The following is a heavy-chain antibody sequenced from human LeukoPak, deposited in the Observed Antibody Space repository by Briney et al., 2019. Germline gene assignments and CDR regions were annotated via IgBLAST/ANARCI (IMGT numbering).Heavy chain of an antibody. CDR1: GFTLGSYA. D-gene: IGHD5-12*01. J-gene: IGHJ4*02. Sequence: EPGRSLRLSCAAAGFTLGSYAMHWVRQAPGKGLGWVAVISYDGSNKYYADSVKGRFTISRDNSKNTLYLQMNSLRAEDTAVYYCARDPTSGSAAFDYWGQGTLVTVSS. V-gene: IGHV3-30*04. CDR2: ISYDGSNK. CDR3: ARDPTSGSAAFDY.